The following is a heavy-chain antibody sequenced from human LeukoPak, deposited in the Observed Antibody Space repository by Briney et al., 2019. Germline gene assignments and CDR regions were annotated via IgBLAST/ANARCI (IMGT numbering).Heavy chain of an antibody. V-gene: IGHV3-9*01. Sequence: GGSLRLSCVASGFNFNDYAMHWVRQAPGKDLEWVSGISWNSGTKDYADSVKGRFIISRDYAQRSLFLQMNSLATEDTAFYYCAKAAADWYFDVWGRGTLVTVSS. CDR1: GFNFNDYA. CDR3: AKAAADWYFDV. D-gene: IGHD6-25*01. J-gene: IGHJ2*01. CDR2: ISWNSGTK.